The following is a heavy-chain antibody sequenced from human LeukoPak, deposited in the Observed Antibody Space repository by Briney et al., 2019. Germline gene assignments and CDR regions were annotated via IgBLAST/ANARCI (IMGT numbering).Heavy chain of an antibody. CDR2: IYYSGSA. J-gene: IGHJ4*02. CDR1: GGAIGSDGYY. Sequence: SETLSLTCSVSGGAIGSDGYYWNWIRQHPGKGLEWIGYIYYSGSASYNPSLKSRVTISVDTSKNRFSLRLSSVTAADTAVYYCARGSYYGFSGDSWGQGSLVTVSS. CDR3: ARGSYYGFSGDS. V-gene: IGHV4-31*03. D-gene: IGHD3-10*01.